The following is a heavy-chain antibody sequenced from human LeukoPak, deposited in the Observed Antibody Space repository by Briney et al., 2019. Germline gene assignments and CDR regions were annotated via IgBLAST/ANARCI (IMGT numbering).Heavy chain of an antibody. V-gene: IGHV3-21*06. D-gene: IGHD6-19*01. CDR3: ARSRLAVAGTGAFDI. J-gene: IGHJ3*02. Sequence: GGSLRLSCAASGFSFSSYIMNWVRQAPGKGLEWVSSISSSTNYVYYADSVKGRFTISRDNAKNSLYLQMNCLRAEDTAVYYCARSRLAVAGTGAFDIWGQGTMVTVSS. CDR1: GFSFSSYI. CDR2: ISSSTNYV.